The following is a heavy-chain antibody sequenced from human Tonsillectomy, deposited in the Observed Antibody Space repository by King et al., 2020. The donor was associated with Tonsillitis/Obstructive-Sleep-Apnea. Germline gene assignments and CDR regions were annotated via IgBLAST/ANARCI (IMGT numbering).Heavy chain of an antibody. CDR3: ARDPGWGLIYAGGYMDV. V-gene: IGHV4-61*01. D-gene: IGHD3-10*01. CDR1: NGSVNSGYYY. Sequence: VQLQESGPGLVKSSETLSLTCTVSNGSVNSGYYYWTWIRQPPGKGLEWIGNIYYSGSTSYSPSHKSRVTISVDTSKNQFSLSLSSVTAADTAVYYCARDPGWGLIYAGGYMDVWGKGTTVTVSS. J-gene: IGHJ6*03. CDR2: IYYSGST.